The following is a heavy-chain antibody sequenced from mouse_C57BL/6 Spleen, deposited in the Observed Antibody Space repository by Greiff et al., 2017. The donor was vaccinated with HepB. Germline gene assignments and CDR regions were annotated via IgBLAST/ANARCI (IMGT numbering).Heavy chain of an antibody. CDR1: GYTFTSYW. CDR2: INPSNGGT. D-gene: IGHD3-2*02. CDR3: ARQKAQANPFDY. J-gene: IGHJ2*01. V-gene: IGHV1-53*01. Sequence: QVQLQQSGTELVKPGASVKLSCKASGYTFTSYWMHWVKQRPGQGLEWIGNINPSNGGTNYNEKFKSKATLTVDKSSSTAYLQLSSLTSEDSAAYYCARQKAQANPFDYWGQGTTLTVSS.